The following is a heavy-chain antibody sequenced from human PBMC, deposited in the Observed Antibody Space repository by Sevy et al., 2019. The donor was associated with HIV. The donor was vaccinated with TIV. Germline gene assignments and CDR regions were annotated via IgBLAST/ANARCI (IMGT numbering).Heavy chain of an antibody. CDR3: ARDSIVDIVATTILYYYYGMDV. Sequence: GGSLRLSCAASGFTFSSYSMNWVRQAPGKGLEWVSSISSSSSYIYYADSVKGRFTISRDNAKNSLYLQMNSLRAEDTAVYHCARDSIVDIVATTILYYYYGMDVWGQGTTVTVSS. J-gene: IGHJ6*02. D-gene: IGHD5-12*01. CDR1: GFTFSSYS. CDR2: ISSSSSYI. V-gene: IGHV3-21*01.